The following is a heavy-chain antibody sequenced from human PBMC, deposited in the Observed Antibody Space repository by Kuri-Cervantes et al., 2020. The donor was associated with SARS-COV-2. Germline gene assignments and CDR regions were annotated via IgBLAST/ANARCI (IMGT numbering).Heavy chain of an antibody. V-gene: IGHV3-23*01. J-gene: IGHJ4*02. CDR1: GFTFSSYA. CDR2: ISGSGGST. CDR3: AKQGSSWTQGFLDY. Sequence: LSLTCAASGFTFSSYAMSWVRQAPGKGLEWVSAISGSGGSTYYADSVKGRFTISRDNSKNTLYLQMNSLRAEDTAVYYCAKQGSSWTQGFLDYWGQGTLVTVSS. D-gene: IGHD6-13*01.